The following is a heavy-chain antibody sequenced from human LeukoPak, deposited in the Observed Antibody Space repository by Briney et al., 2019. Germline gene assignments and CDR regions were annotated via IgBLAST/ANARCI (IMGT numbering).Heavy chain of an antibody. CDR2: ISSNGGST. V-gene: IGHV3-64*01. J-gene: IGHJ3*02. CDR3: ARSPPAHPNGYDSSGYYRWSAFDI. D-gene: IGHD3-22*01. Sequence: GGSLRLSCAASGFTFSSYAMHWVRQAPGKGLEYVSAISSNGGSTYYANSVKGRFTISRDNSKNTLYLQMGSLRAEDLAVYYCARSPPAHPNGYDSSGYYRWSAFDIWGQGTMVTVSS. CDR1: GFTFSSYA.